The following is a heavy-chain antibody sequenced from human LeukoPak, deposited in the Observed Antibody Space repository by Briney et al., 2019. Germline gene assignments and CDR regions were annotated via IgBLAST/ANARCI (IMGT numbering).Heavy chain of an antibody. CDR3: ARVSFTMIWYAFDI. Sequence: ASVKVSCKASGYTFTSHDINWVRQATGQGLEWMGWMNPNSGNTGYAQKFQGRVTMTRNTSISTAYMELSSLRSEDTAVYYCARVSFTMIWYAFDIWGQGTMVTVSS. D-gene: IGHD3-22*01. J-gene: IGHJ3*02. V-gene: IGHV1-8*01. CDR2: MNPNSGNT. CDR1: GYTFTSHD.